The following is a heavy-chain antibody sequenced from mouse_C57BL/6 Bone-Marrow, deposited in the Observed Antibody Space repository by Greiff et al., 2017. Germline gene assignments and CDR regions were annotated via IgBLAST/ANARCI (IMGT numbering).Heavy chain of an antibody. V-gene: IGHV1-82*01. Sequence: QVQLKESGPELVKPGASVKISCKASGYAFSSSWMNWVKQRPGKGLEWIGRIYPGDGDTNYNGKFKGKATLTADKSSSTAYMQLSSLTSEDSAVYFCARVYYGSSFYWYFDVWGTGTTVTVSS. D-gene: IGHD1-1*01. CDR3: ARVYYGSSFYWYFDV. CDR2: IYPGDGDT. J-gene: IGHJ1*03. CDR1: GYAFSSSW.